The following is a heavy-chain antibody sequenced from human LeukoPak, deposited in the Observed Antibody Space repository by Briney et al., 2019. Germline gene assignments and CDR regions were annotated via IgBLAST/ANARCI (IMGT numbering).Heavy chain of an antibody. J-gene: IGHJ5*02. CDR1: GGSISSSSYY. CDR3: ARDLGSGSYLGWFDP. CDR2: IYYSGRT. Sequence: SETLSLTCTVSGGSISSSSYYWGWIRQPPGKGLEWIGSIYYSGRTYYNPSLKSRDTISVDTSKNQFSLKLSSVTAADTAVYYCARDLGSGSYLGWFDPWGQGTLVTVSS. V-gene: IGHV4-39*07. D-gene: IGHD3-10*01.